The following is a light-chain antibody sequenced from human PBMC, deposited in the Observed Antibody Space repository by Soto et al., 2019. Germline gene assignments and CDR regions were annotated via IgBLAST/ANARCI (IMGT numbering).Light chain of an antibody. CDR2: GAS. CDR1: QDIRKD. V-gene: IGKV1-6*01. J-gene: IGKJ2*01. Sequence: AIQRTQSPSSLSASVGDRVTITCRASQDIRKDLAWYQQKPGKAPQILIYGASTLQPGVASRFSGSGSATDFTLTISSLQPEDSAAYYCLQDYNYPFTFGQGTKVDIK. CDR3: LQDYNYPFT.